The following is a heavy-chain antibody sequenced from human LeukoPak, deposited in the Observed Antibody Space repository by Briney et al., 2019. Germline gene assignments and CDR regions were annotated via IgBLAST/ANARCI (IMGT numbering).Heavy chain of an antibody. Sequence: PGGSLRLSCAASGFTFSAFWMSWVRQAPGKGLEWVANMKEDGSEINYMDSVKGRFSMSRDNAENSLYLQMNSLTAEDTAVYYCARDPHYGAIDYWGQGSLVTVSS. V-gene: IGHV3-7*01. CDR3: ARDPHYGAIDY. CDR1: GFTFSAFW. J-gene: IGHJ4*02. CDR2: MKEDGSEI. D-gene: IGHD4/OR15-4a*01.